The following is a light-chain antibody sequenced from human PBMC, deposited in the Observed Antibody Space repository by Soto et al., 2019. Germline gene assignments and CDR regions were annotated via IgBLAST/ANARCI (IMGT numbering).Light chain of an antibody. V-gene: IGKV3-15*01. CDR3: QQYTKWPPIT. Sequence: EIVMTQSPATLSVSPGERATLSCRASQIVSSNLAWYQQKPGQAPRLLIYGASTRAPGIPARFSGSGSGTEFTLPISSLQSEDFAVYYCQQYTKWPPITFGQGTRLEMK. J-gene: IGKJ5*01. CDR1: QIVSSN. CDR2: GAS.